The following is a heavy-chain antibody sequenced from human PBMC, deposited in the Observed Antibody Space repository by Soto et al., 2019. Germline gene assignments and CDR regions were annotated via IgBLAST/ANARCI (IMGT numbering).Heavy chain of an antibody. V-gene: IGHV3-15*01. Sequence: EVQLVESGGGLVKXGGSLRLSCAASGFTFSNAWMSWVRQAPGKGLEWVGRIKSKTDGGTTDYAAPVKGRFTIARDDSRNTLYVQMNSLKTEDTAVYYCTTDIGHGGRDYWGQGTLVTVSS. CDR2: IKSKTDGGTT. J-gene: IGHJ4*02. D-gene: IGHD2-15*01. CDR3: TTDIGHGGRDY. CDR1: GFTFSNAW.